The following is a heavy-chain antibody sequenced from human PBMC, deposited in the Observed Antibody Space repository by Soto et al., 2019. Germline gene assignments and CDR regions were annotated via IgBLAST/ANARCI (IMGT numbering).Heavy chain of an antibody. V-gene: IGHV4-30-4*01. J-gene: IGHJ4*02. CDR2: IYYSGST. Sequence: QVQLQESGPGLVKPSQTLSLTCTVSGGSISSGDYYWSWIRQPPGKGLEWIGYIYYSGSTYYNPFLKSRVTISVDTSKNQFSLKLSSVTAADTAVYYCARDPITMVRGVREGYWGQGTLVTVSS. CDR3: ARDPITMVRGVREGY. CDR1: GGSISSGDYY. D-gene: IGHD3-10*01.